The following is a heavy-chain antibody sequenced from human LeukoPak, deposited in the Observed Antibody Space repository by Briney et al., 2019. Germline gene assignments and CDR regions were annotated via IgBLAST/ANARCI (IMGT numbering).Heavy chain of an antibody. CDR3: ARANMVRGVGSFFDRNWFDP. D-gene: IGHD3-10*01. CDR2: ISAYNDNT. Sequence: ASVKVSCKASGYTFTNYGISWVRQAPGQGLEWMGWISAYNDNTNYAQKLQGRVTMTTDTSTSTAYMELRSLRSDDTAVYYCARANMVRGVGSFFDRNWFDPWGQGTLVTVSS. J-gene: IGHJ5*02. CDR1: GYTFTNYG. V-gene: IGHV1-18*01.